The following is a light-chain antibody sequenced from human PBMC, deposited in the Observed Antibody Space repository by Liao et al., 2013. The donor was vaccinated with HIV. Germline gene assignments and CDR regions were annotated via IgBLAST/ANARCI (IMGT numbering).Light chain of an antibody. CDR3: QVWDSSSEVYV. CDR2: YNK. V-gene: IGLV3-21*01. Sequence: SYVLTQPPSVSVAPGKTARITCGGTDLGSKSVHWYQQQPGQAPVVVIFYNKDRPSGIPERFSGSNSGNTATLTISRVDAGDEADYYCQVWDSSSEVYVFGTGTKVTVL. CDR1: DLGSKS. J-gene: IGLJ1*01.